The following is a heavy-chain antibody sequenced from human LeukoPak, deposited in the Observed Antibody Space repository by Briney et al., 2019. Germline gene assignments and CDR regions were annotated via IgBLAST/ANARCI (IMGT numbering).Heavy chain of an antibody. V-gene: IGHV3-30*18. CDR2: ISSDESEE. CDR1: GFIFSSYG. D-gene: IGHD3-22*01. CDR3: AKGGVSSAYHPVDY. Sequence: GGSLRLSCAASGFIFSSYGMHWVRQAPGKGLEWVAGISSDESEEFYVGSVKGRFITSRDSSKSMLCLQMNSLRIEDTAVYYCAKGGVSSAYHPVDYWGQGTLVTVSP. J-gene: IGHJ4*02.